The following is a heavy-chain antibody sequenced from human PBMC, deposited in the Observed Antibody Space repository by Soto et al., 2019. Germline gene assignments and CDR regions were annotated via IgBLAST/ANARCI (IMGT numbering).Heavy chain of an antibody. D-gene: IGHD1-1*01. Sequence: GGSLRLSCVTSGFDFSYYWIHLIRQAPGKGLVWVSRIDPDGTTTNYADSVKGRFTVSRDNAKDTAYLQMDSLTADDTALYYCTRGLRPSSAGTGAYWGPGTLVTVSS. CDR2: IDPDGTTT. V-gene: IGHV3-74*01. CDR1: GFDFSYYW. J-gene: IGHJ1*01. CDR3: TRGLRPSSAGTGAY.